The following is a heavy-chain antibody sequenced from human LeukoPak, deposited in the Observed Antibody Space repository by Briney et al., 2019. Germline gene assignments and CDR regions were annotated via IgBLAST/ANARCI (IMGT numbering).Heavy chain of an antibody. D-gene: IGHD2-15*01. CDR3: ARDGCGGSCFHYYYYYMDV. V-gene: IGHV4-38-2*02. CDR2: IYHSGAT. Sequence: SETLSLTCTVSGYSISSGYYWGWIRPSPEKGLEWIGSIYHSGATYYNPSLKSRVTISVDTSKNQFSLKVTSVTAADTAVYYCARDGCGGSCFHYYYYYMDVWGKGTTVTISS. CDR1: GYSISSGYY. J-gene: IGHJ6*03.